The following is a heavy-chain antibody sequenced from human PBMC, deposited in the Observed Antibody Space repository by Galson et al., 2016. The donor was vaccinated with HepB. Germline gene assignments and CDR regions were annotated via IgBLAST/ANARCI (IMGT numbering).Heavy chain of an antibody. CDR2: IFYNGRT. CDR3: AREFSHDNPAWGSYGMDV. Sequence: ETLSLTCNVSGGSVSGPYYYWSWIRQPPGQGLEYIGHIFYNGRTTYNPSLKSRITISLDTSKNQFSLNLNSVTAADTALYYCAREFSHDNPAWGSYGMDVWCRGTTVTVSS. J-gene: IGHJ6*02. CDR1: GGSVSGPYYY. D-gene: IGHD3-16*01. V-gene: IGHV4-61*01.